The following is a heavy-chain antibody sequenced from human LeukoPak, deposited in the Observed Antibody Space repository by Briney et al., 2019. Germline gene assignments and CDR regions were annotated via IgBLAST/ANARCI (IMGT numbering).Heavy chain of an antibody. CDR3: AVFGELPENWFDP. Sequence: NTGGSLRLSCAASGFTFSDYYMSWIRQAPGKGLEWVSYISSSGSTIYYADSVKGRFTISRDNAKNSLYLQMNSLRAEDTAVYYCAVFGELPENWFDPWGQGTLVTVSS. CDR1: GFTFSDYY. J-gene: IGHJ5*02. CDR2: ISSSGSTI. V-gene: IGHV3-11*01. D-gene: IGHD3-10*01.